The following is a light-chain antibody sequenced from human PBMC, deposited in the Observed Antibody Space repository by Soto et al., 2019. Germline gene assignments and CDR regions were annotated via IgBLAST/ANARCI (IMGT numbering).Light chain of an antibody. CDR3: CSYASSRTFV. V-gene: IGLV2-23*01. Sequence: QSVLTQPPSVSGSPGQLITIFCTGTSSDVGSYDLVSWYQQYPGKAPKLMIYEGTKRPSGVSYRFSGSRSGNTASLTISGLQAEDEADYYCCSYASSRTFVFGIGTKVTVL. CDR1: SSDVGSYDL. J-gene: IGLJ1*01. CDR2: EGT.